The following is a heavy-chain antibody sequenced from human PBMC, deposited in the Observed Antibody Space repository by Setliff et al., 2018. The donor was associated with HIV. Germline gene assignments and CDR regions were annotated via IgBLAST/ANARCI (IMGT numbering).Heavy chain of an antibody. CDR1: GDSIGTGTHY. D-gene: IGHD3-10*01. CDR3: SRLYGSGHYFAFDF. V-gene: IGHV4-39*01. CDR2: LYGHSST. J-gene: IGHJ4*02. Sequence: LSLTCNVSGDSIGTGTHYWAWIRQPPGKGLEWIGSLYGHSSTYYTKSLRGRVTISADTSKNQFSLKLSSVTALDTAVYYCSRLYGSGHYFAFDFWGQGALVTVSS.